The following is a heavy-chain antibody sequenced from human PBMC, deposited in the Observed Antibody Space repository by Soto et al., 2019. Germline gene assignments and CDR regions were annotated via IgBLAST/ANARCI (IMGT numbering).Heavy chain of an antibody. CDR1: GGTFSSYA. J-gene: IGHJ6*02. V-gene: IGHV1-69*13. CDR3: VDCSGGSCYYGMDV. CDR2: IIPIFGTA. D-gene: IGHD2-15*01. Sequence: GPSVKVSCKASGGTFSSYAISWVRQAPGQGLEWMGGIIPIFGTANYAQKFQGRVTITADESTSTAYMELSSLRSEDTAVYYCVDCSGGSCYYGMDVWGQGTTVTVSS.